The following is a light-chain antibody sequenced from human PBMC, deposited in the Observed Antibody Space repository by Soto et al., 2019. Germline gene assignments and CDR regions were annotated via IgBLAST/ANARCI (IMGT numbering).Light chain of an antibody. CDR2: AAS. CDR3: QQINSYLSFT. CDR1: QGISSY. V-gene: IGKV1-9*01. Sequence: DIQLTQSPSFLSASVGDRVTITCRASQGISSYLAWYQQKPGKAPKLLIYAASTLQSGVPSRFSGSGSGTEFPLTISSLQPEDFATYYCQQINSYLSFTFGPGTKVDIK. J-gene: IGKJ3*01.